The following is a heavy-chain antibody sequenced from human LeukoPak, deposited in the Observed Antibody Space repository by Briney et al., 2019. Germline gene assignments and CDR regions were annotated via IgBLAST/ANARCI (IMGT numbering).Heavy chain of an antibody. V-gene: IGHV3-48*01. CDR1: GFTFSSYS. CDR2: ISSSSSTI. CDR3: AREGNCDFWSGYYTSGGFDY. Sequence: GGSLRLSCAASGFTFSSYSMNWVRQAPGKGLEWVSYISSSSSTIYYADSVKGRFTISRDNAKNSLYLQMNSLRAEDTAVYYCAREGNCDFWSGYYTSGGFDYWGQGTLVTVSS. J-gene: IGHJ4*02. D-gene: IGHD3-3*01.